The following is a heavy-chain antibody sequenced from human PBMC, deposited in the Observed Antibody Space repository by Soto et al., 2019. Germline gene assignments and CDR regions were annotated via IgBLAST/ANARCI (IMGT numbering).Heavy chain of an antibody. CDR3: ARAYSYDFWSGPNPYYYYGMDV. J-gene: IGHJ6*02. Sequence: SVKVSCKASGGTFSSYAISWVRQAPGQGLEWMGGIIPIFGTANYAQKFQGRVTITADESTSTAYMELSSLRSEDTAVYYCARAYSYDFWSGPNPYYYYGMDVWGQGTTVTVSS. CDR2: IIPIFGTA. D-gene: IGHD3-3*01. CDR1: GGTFSSYA. V-gene: IGHV1-69*13.